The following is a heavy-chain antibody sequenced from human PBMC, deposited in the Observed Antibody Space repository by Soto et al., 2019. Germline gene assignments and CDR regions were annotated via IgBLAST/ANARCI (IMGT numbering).Heavy chain of an antibody. V-gene: IGHV4-59*01. CDR2: IYYSGST. CDR3: ARGSDYDFWSGYYLTYYFDY. CDR1: GGSISSYY. Sequence: SETLSLTCTVSGGSISSYYWSWIRQTRGKGLGWIGYIYYSGSTNYNPSLKSRVTISVDTSKNQFSLKLSSVTAADTAVYYCARGSDYDFWSGYYLTYYFDYWGQGTLVTSPQ. D-gene: IGHD3-3*01. J-gene: IGHJ4*02.